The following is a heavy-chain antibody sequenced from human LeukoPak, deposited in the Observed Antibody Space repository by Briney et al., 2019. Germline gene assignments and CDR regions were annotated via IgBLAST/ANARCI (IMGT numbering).Heavy chain of an antibody. CDR3: AKDLPGYVGADGDGPFDI. V-gene: IGHV3-30*02. CDR2: IRFDGSNK. D-gene: IGHD1-26*01. Sequence: GGSLRLSCVASGFTFSSYGMDWVRQAPGKGLEWVAFIRFDGSNKHYAESVKGRFTISRDNSKNTLYLQMNNLRPEDTAVYYCAKDLPGYVGADGDGPFDIWGQGTMVTVSS. J-gene: IGHJ3*02. CDR1: GFTFSSYG.